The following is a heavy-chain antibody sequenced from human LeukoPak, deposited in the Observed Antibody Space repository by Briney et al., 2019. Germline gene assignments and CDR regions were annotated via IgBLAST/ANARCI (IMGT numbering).Heavy chain of an antibody. CDR2: IYHSGST. J-gene: IGHJ4*02. CDR1: GYSISSGYY. CDR3: ARGVVVIIGKPSFDY. V-gene: IGHV4-38-2*01. Sequence: SETLSLTCAVSGYSISSGYYWGWIRQPPGKGPEWIGSIYHSGSTYYNPSLKSRVTISVDTSKNQFSLKLSSVTAADTAVYYCARGVVVIIGKPSFDYWGQGTLVTVSS. D-gene: IGHD3-22*01.